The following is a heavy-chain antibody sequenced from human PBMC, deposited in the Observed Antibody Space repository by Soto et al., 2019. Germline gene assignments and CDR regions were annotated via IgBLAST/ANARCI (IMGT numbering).Heavy chain of an antibody. CDR1: GFTFSSYA. CDR2: VSIGGST. D-gene: IGHD2-15*01. CDR3: AKRRGAGWHFDY. Sequence: DVQLLESGGGLVQPAGSLRLSCAASGFTFSSYAMGWVRQGPGKGLEWVAVVSIGGSTHYADSVRGRFTISRDNSKNTLSLQMNNLTAEDTAVYFCAKRRGAGWHFDYWGQGALVTVSS. J-gene: IGHJ4*02. V-gene: IGHV3-23*01.